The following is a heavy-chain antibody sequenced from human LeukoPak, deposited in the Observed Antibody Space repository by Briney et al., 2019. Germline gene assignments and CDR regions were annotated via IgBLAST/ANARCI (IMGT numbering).Heavy chain of an antibody. V-gene: IGHV3-11*01. CDR1: GFTFSDYY. CDR2: ISSSGSTI. CDR3: ARVVRFHWFDP. J-gene: IGHJ5*02. D-gene: IGHD2-21*01. Sequence: GSLRLSCAASGFTFSDYYMSWIRQAPGKGLEGVSYISSSGSTIYYADSVKGRFTISRDNAKNSLYLQMNSLRAEDTAVYYCARVVRFHWFDPWGQGTLVTVSS.